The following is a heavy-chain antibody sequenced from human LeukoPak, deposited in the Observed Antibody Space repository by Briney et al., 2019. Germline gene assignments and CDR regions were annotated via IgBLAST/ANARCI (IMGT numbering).Heavy chain of an antibody. J-gene: IGHJ4*02. CDR2: IWYDGSNK. CDR3: AGEAAASGYYFDY. V-gene: IGHV3-33*01. CDR1: GFTFSSYG. D-gene: IGHD6-13*01. Sequence: GGSLRLSCAASGFTFSSYGMHWVRQAPGKGLEWVAVIWYDGSNKYYADSVKGRFTISRDNSKNTLYLQMNSLRAEDTAVYYCAGEAAASGYYFDYWGQGTLVTVSS.